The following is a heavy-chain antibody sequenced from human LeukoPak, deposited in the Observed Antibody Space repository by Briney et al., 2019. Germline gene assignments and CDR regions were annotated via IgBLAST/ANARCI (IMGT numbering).Heavy chain of an antibody. CDR2: ISYGGDTK. CDR3: AKSGSQYCSGGTCYFDY. Sequence: PGGSLRLSCAASGFTFSSYAMSWVRQAPGKGLEWVAVISYGGDTKYYADSVKGRFTISRDNSKNTLYLQMNSLTPEDTAVYYCAKSGSQYCSGGTCYFDYWGQGTLVTVSS. CDR1: GFTFSSYA. J-gene: IGHJ4*02. D-gene: IGHD2-15*01. V-gene: IGHV3-30*18.